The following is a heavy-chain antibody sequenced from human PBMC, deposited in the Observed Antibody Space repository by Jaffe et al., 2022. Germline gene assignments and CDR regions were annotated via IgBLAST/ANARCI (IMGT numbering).Heavy chain of an antibody. CDR1: GGTFSSYT. CDR2: IIPILGIA. CDR3: ARGRGIAAAGTGRAVNYDYYYYYMDV. V-gene: IGHV1-69*02. D-gene: IGHD6-13*01. J-gene: IGHJ6*03. Sequence: QVQLVQSGAEVKKPGSSVKVSCKASGGTFSSYTISWVRQAPGQGLEWMGRIIPILGIANYAQKFQGRVTITADKSTSTAYMELSSLRSEDTAVYYCARGRGIAAAGTGRAVNYDYYYYYMDVWGKGTTVTVSS.